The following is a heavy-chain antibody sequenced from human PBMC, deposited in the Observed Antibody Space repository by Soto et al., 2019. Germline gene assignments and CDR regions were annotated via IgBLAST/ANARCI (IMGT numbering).Heavy chain of an antibody. CDR3: SRSRPTGRRDYYYYGMDV. CDR1: GFPFSSFG. V-gene: IGHV3-30*03. D-gene: IGHD1-1*01. J-gene: IGHJ6*02. CDR2: ISNDGSNQ. Sequence: XVSLRLSCFVSGFPFSSFGMHWVRQAPGKGLEWVSSISNDGSNQHYADSVKGRFTISRDNSKNTVYLQLNSLRGEDTAVYYCSRSRPTGRRDYYYYGMDVWGQGTPVTVSS.